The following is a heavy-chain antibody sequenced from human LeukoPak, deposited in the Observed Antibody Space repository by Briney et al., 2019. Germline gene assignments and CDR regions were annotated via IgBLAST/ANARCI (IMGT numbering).Heavy chain of an antibody. CDR2: VYYSGST. Sequence: SETLSLTCTVSGGSVSSGSYYWSWIRQPPGKGLEWIGYVYYSGSTYYNPSLKSRVTISVDTSKKQFSLKLTSVTTADTAVYYCARGQDLRGSPTIYPFDYWGQGTLVTVSS. CDR1: GGSVSSGSYY. V-gene: IGHV4-61*01. J-gene: IGHJ4*02. CDR3: ARGQDLRGSPTIYPFDY. D-gene: IGHD3-9*01.